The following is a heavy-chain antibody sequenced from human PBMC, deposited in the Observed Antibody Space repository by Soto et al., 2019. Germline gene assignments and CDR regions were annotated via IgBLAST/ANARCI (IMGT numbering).Heavy chain of an antibody. CDR3: ASTDYNWNVNS. CDR2: IYYSGST. CDR1: GGSISSYY. Sequence: SETLSLTCTVSGGSISSYYWSWIRQPPGKGLEWIGYIYYSGSTNYNPSLKSRVTISVDTSKNQFSLKLSSVTAADTAVYYCASTDYNWNVNSWGQGTLVTVSS. J-gene: IGHJ5*02. V-gene: IGHV4-59*01. D-gene: IGHD1-20*01.